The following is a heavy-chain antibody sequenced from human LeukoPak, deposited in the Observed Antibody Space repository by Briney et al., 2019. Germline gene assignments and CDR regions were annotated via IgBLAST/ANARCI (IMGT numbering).Heavy chain of an antibody. J-gene: IGHJ4*02. CDR2: ISPNSGGT. CDR1: GYTFTVYY. V-gene: IGHV1-2*02. D-gene: IGHD3-3*01. Sequence: ASVKVSCKSSGYTFTVYYMHWVRQAPGQGPEWMGWISPNSGGTNYAQKFQGRVTMTRDTSISTAYMELSRLRSDDTAVYYCAGDTTDFWSGGYWGQGTLVTVSS. CDR3: AGDTTDFWSGGY.